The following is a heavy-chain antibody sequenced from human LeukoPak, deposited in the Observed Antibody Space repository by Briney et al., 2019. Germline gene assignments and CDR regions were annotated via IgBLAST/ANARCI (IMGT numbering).Heavy chain of an antibody. J-gene: IGHJ4*02. CDR3: AKDLRVYGDYYFDY. CDR2: ISSSSSYI. D-gene: IGHD4-17*01. CDR1: GFTFSSYS. Sequence: PGGSLRLSCAASGFTFSSYSMNWVRQAPGKGLEWVSSISSSSSYIYYADSVKGRFTISRDNAKNSLYLQMNSLRAEDTAVYYCAKDLRVYGDYYFDYWGQGTLVTVSS. V-gene: IGHV3-21*01.